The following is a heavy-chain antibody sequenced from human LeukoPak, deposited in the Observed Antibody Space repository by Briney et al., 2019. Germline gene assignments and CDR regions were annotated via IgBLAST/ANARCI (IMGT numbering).Heavy chain of an antibody. J-gene: IGHJ5*02. D-gene: IGHD3-10*01. V-gene: IGHV4-4*07. CDR3: ARDYYYGSGNWFDP. CDR1: GGSISSYY. Sequence: SETLSLTCTVSGGSISSYYWSWIRQPAGKGLEWIGRIYTSGSTNYNPSLKSRVTMSVDTSKNQFSLKLSSVTAADTAVYYCARDYYYGSGNWFDPWGQGTLVTVSS. CDR2: IYTSGST.